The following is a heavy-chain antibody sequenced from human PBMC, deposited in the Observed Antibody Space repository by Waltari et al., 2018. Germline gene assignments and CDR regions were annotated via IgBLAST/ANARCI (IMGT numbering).Heavy chain of an antibody. Sequence: QVQLQESGPGLVKPSQTLSLTCTVSGGSISSGSYYWSWIRQPAGKGLEWIGYIYTSGSTNYNPSLKSRVTISVDTSKNQFSLKLSSVTAADTAVYYCARGGWNDVEWFDPWGQGTLVTVSS. CDR3: ARGGWNDVEWFDP. J-gene: IGHJ5*02. V-gene: IGHV4-61*09. CDR1: GGSISSGSYY. CDR2: IYTSGST. D-gene: IGHD1-1*01.